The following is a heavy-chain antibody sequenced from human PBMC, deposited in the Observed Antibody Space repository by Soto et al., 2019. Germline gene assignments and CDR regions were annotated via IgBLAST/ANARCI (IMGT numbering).Heavy chain of an antibody. V-gene: IGHV3-11*01. CDR3: ARSLLWFGEGGMDV. Sequence: QVQLVESGGGLVKPGGSLRLSCAASGFTFADYYISWIRQAPGKGLEWLSYISTSGTTISYADSVKGRFTISRDNAKKSVYLQMNGLRVEDTAVYYCARSLLWFGEGGMDVWGQGTTVTVS. CDR2: ISTSGTTI. CDR1: GFTFADYY. J-gene: IGHJ6*02. D-gene: IGHD3-10*01.